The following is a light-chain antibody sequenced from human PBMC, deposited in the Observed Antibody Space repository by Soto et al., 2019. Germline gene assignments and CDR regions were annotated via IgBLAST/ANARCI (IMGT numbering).Light chain of an antibody. V-gene: IGLV2-14*01. CDR2: EVT. CDR3: SSQTSGSTRV. J-gene: IGLJ1*01. CDR1: TGDVGGYDY. Sequence: QSALTQPASVSGSPGQSIAISCTGTTGDVGGYDYVSWYQQHPDKAPKLMIYEVTKRPSWVSNRFSGSKSGNTGSLTISGRQPEDEADYYCSSQTSGSTRVFGSGTTVPVL.